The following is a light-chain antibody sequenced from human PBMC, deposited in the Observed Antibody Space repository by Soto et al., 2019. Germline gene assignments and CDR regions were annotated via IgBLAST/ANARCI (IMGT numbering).Light chain of an antibody. J-gene: IGLJ1*01. CDR2: AVS. Sequence: QSALAQPPSASGSPGQSVTISCTRTSSYIGPYDHVAWYQQHPGKAPKLIIFAVSKRPSGVPDRFSGSKSGNTASLTISGLQAEDEADYYCSSYAGNYIYVFATGTKVTVL. CDR1: SSYIGPYDH. V-gene: IGLV2-11*01. CDR3: SSYAGNYIYV.